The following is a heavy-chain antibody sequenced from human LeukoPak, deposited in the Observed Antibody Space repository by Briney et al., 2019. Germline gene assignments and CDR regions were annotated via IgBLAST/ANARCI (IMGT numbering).Heavy chain of an antibody. D-gene: IGHD3-22*01. J-gene: IGHJ4*02. CDR1: GYSFTGYF. CDR3: ARDLRYESTGYFFHH. CDR2: INHNSGGT. V-gene: IGHV1-2*06. Sequence: ASVKVSCKASGYSFTGYFMHWVRQAPGQGLEWMGRINHNSGGTNYAQKFKGRVTMTRDTSISTAYMELSRLRSDDTAVYYCARDLRYESTGYFFHHWGQGTLVTVSS.